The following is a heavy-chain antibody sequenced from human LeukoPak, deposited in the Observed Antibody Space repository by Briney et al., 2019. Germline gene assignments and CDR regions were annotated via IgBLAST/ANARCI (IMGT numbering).Heavy chain of an antibody. D-gene: IGHD2-2*01. CDR2: ISSSSSYI. CDR1: GFTFSSYS. J-gene: IGHJ4*02. Sequence: PGGSLRLSCAASGFTFSSYSMNWVRQAPGKGLEWVSSISSSSSYIYYADSVKGRFTISRDNAKNSLYLQMNSLRAEDTAVYYCAREVFNIVVVPAASDYWGQGTLVTVSS. V-gene: IGHV3-21*01. CDR3: AREVFNIVVVPAASDY.